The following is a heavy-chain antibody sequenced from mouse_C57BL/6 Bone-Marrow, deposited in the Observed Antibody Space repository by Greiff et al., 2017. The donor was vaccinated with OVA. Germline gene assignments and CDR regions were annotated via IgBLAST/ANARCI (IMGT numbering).Heavy chain of an antibody. J-gene: IGHJ4*01. CDR1: GYTFTGYW. CDR2: ICPGSGST. CDR3: GRDDGYTPYAMDY. V-gene: IGHV1-55*01. D-gene: IGHD2-3*01. Sequence: QVQLQQPGAELVKPGASVKLSCKASGYTFTGYWITWVKQRPGQGLEWIGDICPGSGSTNYNEKFKSKATLTVDTSSSTAYLQLSSLTSEDSAVYYCGRDDGYTPYAMDYWGQGTSVTVSS.